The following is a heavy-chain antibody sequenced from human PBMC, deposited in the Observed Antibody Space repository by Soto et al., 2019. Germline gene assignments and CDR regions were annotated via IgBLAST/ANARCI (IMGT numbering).Heavy chain of an antibody. Sequence: QVHLQESGPGLVKPSETLSLTCSVSGGSISGYYWSWIRQPAGKGLEWIGRIWDTMNVNYNPSLKSRVTISVDTSKNLFTLYVNSLTAADTGIYYCARGPRTYGEYGYHFDYWGQGILATVSS. CDR1: GGSISGYY. D-gene: IGHD4-17*01. CDR3: ARGPRTYGEYGYHFDY. J-gene: IGHJ4*02. CDR2: IWDTMNV. V-gene: IGHV4-4*07.